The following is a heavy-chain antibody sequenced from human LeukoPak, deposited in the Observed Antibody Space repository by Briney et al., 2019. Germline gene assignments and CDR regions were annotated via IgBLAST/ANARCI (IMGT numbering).Heavy chain of an antibody. J-gene: IGHJ5*02. CDR3: ASSRKELITMVRGVIPWFDP. V-gene: IGHV4-39*01. Sequence: PSETLSLTCTVSGGSISSSSYYWGWIRQPPGKGLEWIGSIYYSGSTYYNPSLKSRVTISVDTSKNQFSLKLNSVTAADTAVYYCASSRKELITMVRGVIPWFDPWGQGTLVTVSS. CDR1: GGSISSSSYY. D-gene: IGHD3-10*01. CDR2: IYYSGST.